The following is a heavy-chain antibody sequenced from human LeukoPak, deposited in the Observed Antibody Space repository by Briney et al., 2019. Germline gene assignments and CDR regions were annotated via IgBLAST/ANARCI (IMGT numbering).Heavy chain of an antibody. CDR1: GFTFSSYW. CDR3: ARGGNYDYKFDC. V-gene: IGHV3-74*01. Sequence: GGSLRLSCAASGFTFSSYWMHWVRKAPGRGLVWVSRINSDGSSTTYADSVKGRFTISRDNAKNTLYLQMNSLRAEDTAVYYCARGGNYDYKFDCWGQGTLVTVSS. CDR2: INSDGSST. J-gene: IGHJ4*02. D-gene: IGHD5-12*01.